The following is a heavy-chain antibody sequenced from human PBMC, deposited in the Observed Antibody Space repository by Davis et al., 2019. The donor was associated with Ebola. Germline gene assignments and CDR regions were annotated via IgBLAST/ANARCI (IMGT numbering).Heavy chain of an antibody. V-gene: IGHV3-30*03. CDR1: GFTFSSYG. CDR3: ARVGTRGYSYPFDY. D-gene: IGHD5-18*01. Sequence: GESLKISCAASGFTFSSYGMHWVRQAPGKGLEWVAVISYDGSNKYYADSVKGRFTISRDNSKNTLYLQMNSLRAEDTAVYYCARVGTRGYSYPFDYWGQGTLVTVSS. J-gene: IGHJ4*02. CDR2: ISYDGSNK.